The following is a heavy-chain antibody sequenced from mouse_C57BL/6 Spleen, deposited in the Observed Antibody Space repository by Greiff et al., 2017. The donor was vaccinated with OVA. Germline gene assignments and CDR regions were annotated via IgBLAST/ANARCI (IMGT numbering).Heavy chain of an antibody. J-gene: IGHJ4*01. CDR1: GYTFTGYW. V-gene: IGHV1-9*01. D-gene: IGHD1-1*01. Sequence: QVQLQQSGAELMKPGASVKLSCKATGYTFTGYWIEWVKQRPGHGLEWIGEILPGSGDTNYNGKFKGKATLTADKSSSTAYMQLSSLTSEDSAVYFCARGTTVPYYYAMDYWGQGTSVTVSS. CDR2: ILPGSGDT. CDR3: ARGTTVPYYYAMDY.